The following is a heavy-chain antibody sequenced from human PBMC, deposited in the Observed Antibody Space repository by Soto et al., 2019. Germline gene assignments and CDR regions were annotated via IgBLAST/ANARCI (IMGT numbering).Heavy chain of an antibody. D-gene: IGHD5-12*01. CDR3: ARDLGPDGYKPPYDY. V-gene: IGHV3-21*01. Sequence: GGSLRLSCAASGFTFISYSMNWVRQAPGKGLEWVSSISSSSSYIYYADSVKGRFTISRDNAKNSLYLQMNSLRAEDTAVYYCARDLGPDGYKPPYDYWGQGTLVTVSS. CDR1: GFTFISYS. J-gene: IGHJ4*02. CDR2: ISSSSSYI.